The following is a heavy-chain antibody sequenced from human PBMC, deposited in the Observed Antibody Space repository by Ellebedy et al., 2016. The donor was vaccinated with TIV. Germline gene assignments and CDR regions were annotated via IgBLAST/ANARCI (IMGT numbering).Heavy chain of an antibody. V-gene: IGHV4-59*01. CDR3: ARAHVELWFDP. CDR2: IYYSGST. CDR1: GGSISSYY. J-gene: IGHJ5*02. Sequence: MPSETLSLTCTVSGGSISSYYWSWIRQPPGKGLEWIGYIYYSGSTNYNPSLKSRVTISVDTSKNQFSLKLSSVTAADTAVYYCARAHVELWFDPWGQGTLVTVSS. D-gene: IGHD1-7*01.